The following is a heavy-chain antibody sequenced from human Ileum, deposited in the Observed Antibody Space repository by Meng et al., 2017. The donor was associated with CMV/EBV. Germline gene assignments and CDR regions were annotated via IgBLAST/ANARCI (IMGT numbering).Heavy chain of an antibody. J-gene: IGHJ4*02. CDR1: GFTVSSNY. CDR3: ATIAVAGTGPPPYDY. D-gene: IGHD6-19*01. Sequence: ASGFTVSSNYRSWVRQAPGKGLEWVSVIYSGGSTYYADSVKGRFTISRDNSKNTLYLQMNSLRAEDTAVYYCATIAVAGTGPPPYDYWGQGTLVTVSS. CDR2: IYSGGST. V-gene: IGHV3-66*02.